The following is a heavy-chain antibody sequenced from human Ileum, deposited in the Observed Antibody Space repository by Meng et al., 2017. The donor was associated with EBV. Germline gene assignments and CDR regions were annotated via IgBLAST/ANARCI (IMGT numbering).Heavy chain of an antibody. CDR3: AAHFTVNSGPYDY. D-gene: IGHD1-1*01. Sequence: QARLQLSVPGQLRPSWTLSRTCPVSCGSFSSSYWCWCVRPPRRRRVGCSGINLNSGTTNNPPFIKSRAIVSVNKSKNHFPLLLNSVTAEATALYYAAAHFTVNSGPYDYWGQGTLVTVSS. J-gene: IGHJ4*02. V-gene: IGHV4-4*02. CDR1: CGSFSSSYW. CDR2: NLNSGTT.